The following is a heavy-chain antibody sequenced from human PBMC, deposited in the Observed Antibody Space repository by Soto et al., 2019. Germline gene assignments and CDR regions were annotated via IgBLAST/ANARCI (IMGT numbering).Heavy chain of an antibody. J-gene: IGHJ5*02. Sequence: SVKVSCKASGGTFSSYAISWVRQAPGQGLEWMGGIIPIFGTANYAQKFQGRVTITADESTSTAYMELSSLRSEDTAVYYCAREGCSGGSCFTLIPASWFDPWGQGTMVTVYS. CDR3: AREGCSGGSCFTLIPASWFDP. D-gene: IGHD2-15*01. CDR1: GGTFSSYA. CDR2: IIPIFGTA. V-gene: IGHV1-69*13.